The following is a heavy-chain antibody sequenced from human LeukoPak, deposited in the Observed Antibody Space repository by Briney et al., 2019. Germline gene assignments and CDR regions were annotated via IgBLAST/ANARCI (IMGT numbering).Heavy chain of an antibody. D-gene: IGHD1-26*01. Sequence: GSLRLSCAASGFTFSSYSMNWVRQAPGKGPEWVSSISSSDTYIYHADSVKGRFTISRDNAKNSLYLQMNSLRVEDTAAYYCARGSPLDNSGMSSYIDVWGKGTTVTVSS. CDR3: ARGSPLDNSGMSSYIDV. CDR2: ISSSDTYI. CDR1: GFTFSSYS. V-gene: IGHV3-21*01. J-gene: IGHJ6*03.